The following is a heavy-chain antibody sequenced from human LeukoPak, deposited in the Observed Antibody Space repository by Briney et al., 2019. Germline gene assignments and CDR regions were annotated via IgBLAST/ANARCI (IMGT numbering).Heavy chain of an antibody. Sequence: SETLSLTCAVSGGSISSSNWWSWVRQPPGKGLEWIGEIYHSGSTNYSPSLKSRVTISVDKSKNQFSLKLSSVTAADTAVYYCARVGTYGSGSPPDYWGQGTLVTVSS. CDR1: GGSISSSNW. J-gene: IGHJ4*02. CDR2: IYHSGST. V-gene: IGHV4-4*02. CDR3: ARVGTYGSGSPPDY. D-gene: IGHD3-10*01.